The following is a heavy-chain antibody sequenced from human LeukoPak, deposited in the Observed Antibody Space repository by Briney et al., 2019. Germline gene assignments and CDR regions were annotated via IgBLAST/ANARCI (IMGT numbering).Heavy chain of an antibody. J-gene: IGHJ5*02. CDR3: AKDQDYYGSGSYYPYNWFDP. Sequence: ASVKVSCKVSGYTLTELSMHWVRQAPGKGLEWMGGFDPEDGETIYAQKFQGRVTMTEDTSTDTAYMELSSLRSEDTAVYYCAKDQDYYGSGSYYPYNWFDPWGQGTLVTVSS. CDR2: FDPEDGET. V-gene: IGHV1-24*01. D-gene: IGHD3-10*01. CDR1: GYTLTELS.